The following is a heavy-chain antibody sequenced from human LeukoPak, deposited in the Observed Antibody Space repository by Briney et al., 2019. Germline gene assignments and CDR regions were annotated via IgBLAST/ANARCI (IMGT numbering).Heavy chain of an antibody. V-gene: IGHV4-39*07. Sequence: SETLSLTCTVSGGSISSSSYYWGWIRQPPGKGLEWIGSMSYIGITYYNPSLKSRVIISEDTSKNQFSLKLSSVTAADTAVYFCARAFPFDDYGDPDAFDIWGQGTMVTVSS. J-gene: IGHJ3*02. CDR3: ARAFPFDDYGDPDAFDI. CDR2: MSYIGIT. CDR1: GGSISSSSYY. D-gene: IGHD4-17*01.